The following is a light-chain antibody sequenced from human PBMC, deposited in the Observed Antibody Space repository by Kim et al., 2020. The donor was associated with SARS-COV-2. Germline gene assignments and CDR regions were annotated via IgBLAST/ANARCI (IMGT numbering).Light chain of an antibody. CDR2: EVS. Sequence: GQSVTISCTGTSSDVGGYKYVSWYQQHPGKAPKLMIYEVSKRPSGVPDRFSGSKSGNTASLTVSGLQAEDEADYYCNSYAGSNNWVFGGGTQLTVL. V-gene: IGLV2-8*01. J-gene: IGLJ3*02. CDR3: NSYAGSNNWV. CDR1: SSDVGGYKY.